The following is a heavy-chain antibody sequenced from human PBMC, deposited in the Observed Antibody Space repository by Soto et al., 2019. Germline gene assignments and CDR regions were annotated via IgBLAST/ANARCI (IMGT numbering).Heavy chain of an antibody. Sequence: QVVLQESGPGLVKPSETLSLTCSVSGRSITSYYWSWVRQPPGKGLEGIGYIYDNGITSQNPSLKSRVTMSANTSQNQFSLKLTSVTGADTAVYYCARTYDSNGYATEFDSWGQGILVTVTS. CDR1: GRSITSYY. CDR3: ARTYDSNGYATEFDS. J-gene: IGHJ4*02. D-gene: IGHD3-22*01. V-gene: IGHV4-59*12. CDR2: IYDNGIT.